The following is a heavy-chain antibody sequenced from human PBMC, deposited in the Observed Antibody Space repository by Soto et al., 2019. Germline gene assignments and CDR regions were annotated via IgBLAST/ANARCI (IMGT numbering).Heavy chain of an antibody. Sequence: QVQLVQSGTEVRKPGSSVKVSCKASGGTFSSYPFSWVRQAPGQGLEWMGQIIPFFGTANYAQRCQGRVTITADESTSTVYMELNSLRSEDTAVYYCATPGRSGYFTFWGQGTLVTVSS. CDR1: GGTFSSYP. J-gene: IGHJ4*02. D-gene: IGHD5-18*01. CDR2: IIPFFGTA. V-gene: IGHV1-69*01. CDR3: ATPGRSGYFTF.